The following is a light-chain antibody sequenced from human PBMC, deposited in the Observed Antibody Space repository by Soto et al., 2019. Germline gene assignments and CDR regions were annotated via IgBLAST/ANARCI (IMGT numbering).Light chain of an antibody. J-gene: IGKJ1*01. V-gene: IGKV1-39*01. CDR1: QSISSY. Sequence: DIQMTQSPSSLSASVGDRVTITCRSSQSISSYLNWYQQKPGKAPKLLIYAASSLQSGVPSRFSGSGSGTDFTLTISSLQHEDFATYYCQQSYSTPRTFGQGTKVDI. CDR3: QQSYSTPRT. CDR2: AAS.